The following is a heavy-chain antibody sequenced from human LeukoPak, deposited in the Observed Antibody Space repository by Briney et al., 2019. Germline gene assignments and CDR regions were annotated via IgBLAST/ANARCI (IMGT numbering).Heavy chain of an antibody. V-gene: IGHV3-30*18. CDR2: ISYDGSNK. D-gene: IGHD3-10*01. CDR3: AKEEFTF. Sequence: PGGSLRLSCAASGFTFRSYGMRWVRQAPGKGLEWVAVISYDGSNKYYADSVKGRFTISRDNSKNTLYLQMNSLRAEDTAVYYCAKEEFTFWGQGTLVTVSS. J-gene: IGHJ4*02. CDR1: GFTFRSYG.